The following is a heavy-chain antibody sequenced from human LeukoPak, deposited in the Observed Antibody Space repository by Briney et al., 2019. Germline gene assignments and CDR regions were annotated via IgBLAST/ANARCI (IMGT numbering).Heavy chain of an antibody. J-gene: IGHJ4*02. CDR3: AREGYYGSGSPPSLYFDY. CDR2: TSPDLNVK. D-gene: IGHD3-10*01. CDR1: GFTFRSYV. V-gene: IGHV3-30-3*01. Sequence: GGPLRLSCAASGFTFRSYVIHWVRQAPGKGLEWVAVTSPDLNVKLYADSVKGRFTISRDKSRSTLYLQMNSLRPEDTAIYDCAREGYYGSGSPPSLYFDYWGQGTLVTVSS.